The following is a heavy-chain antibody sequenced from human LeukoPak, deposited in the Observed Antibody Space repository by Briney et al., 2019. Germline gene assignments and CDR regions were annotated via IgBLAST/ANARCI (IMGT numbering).Heavy chain of an antibody. J-gene: IGHJ4*02. CDR3: ARAPAAGTIAY. Sequence: ASVKVSCKASGYTFTNYGISWVRQAPGQGLEWMGWISAYNGNTNYAQKFQGRVSMTTDTSTSTAYMELRSLRSDDTAVYYCARAPAAGTIAYWGQGTLVTVSS. CDR2: ISAYNGNT. V-gene: IGHV1-18*01. D-gene: IGHD6-13*01. CDR1: GYTFTNYG.